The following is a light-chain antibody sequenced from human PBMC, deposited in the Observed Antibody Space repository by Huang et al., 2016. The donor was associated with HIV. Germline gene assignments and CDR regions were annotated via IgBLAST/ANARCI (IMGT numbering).Light chain of an antibody. J-gene: IGKJ2*01. V-gene: IGKV3-20*01. CDR1: RNLTNSQ. CDR2: GAS. CDR3: QQYDTFS. Sequence: EVVLTQSPGILSVSAGERASLSCRASRNLTNSQLAWYQQKVGQPPRLLVFGASPRGSGVPERFTGGVSGRDFTLSISGLEPDDFATYYCQQYDTFSFGQGTRLE.